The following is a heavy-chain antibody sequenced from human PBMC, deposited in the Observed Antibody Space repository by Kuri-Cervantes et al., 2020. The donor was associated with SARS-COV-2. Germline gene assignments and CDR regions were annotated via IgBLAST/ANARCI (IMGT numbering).Heavy chain of an antibody. CDR2: ISVYNGNT. CDR3: ARDWGRDGYNPFDY. V-gene: IGHV1-18*01. CDR1: GYTFTSYG. Sequence: ASVKVSCKASGYTFTSYGISWVRQAPGQGLEWMGWISVYNGNTNYAQKLQGRVTMTTDTSTSTAYMELSSLRSEDTAVYYCARDWGRDGYNPFDYWGQGTLVTVSS. J-gene: IGHJ4*02. D-gene: IGHD5-24*01.